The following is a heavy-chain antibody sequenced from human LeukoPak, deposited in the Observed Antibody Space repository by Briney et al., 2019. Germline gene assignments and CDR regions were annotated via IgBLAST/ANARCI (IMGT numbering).Heavy chain of an antibody. CDR2: ISSSGSTI. Sequence: GGSLRLSCAASGFTFSSYEMNWVRQAPGKGLEWVSYISSSGSTIYYADSVKGRFTISRDNAKNSLYLQMNSLRAEDTAVYYCARDLGSGWSGYWGQGTLVTVSS. CDR3: ARDLGSGWSGY. D-gene: IGHD6-19*01. J-gene: IGHJ4*02. CDR1: GFTFSSYE. V-gene: IGHV3-48*03.